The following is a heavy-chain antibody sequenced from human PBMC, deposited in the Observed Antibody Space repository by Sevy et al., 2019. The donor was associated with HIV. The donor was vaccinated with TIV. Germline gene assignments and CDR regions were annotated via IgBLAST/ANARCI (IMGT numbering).Heavy chain of an antibody. D-gene: IGHD6-13*01. Sequence: GGSLRLSCAASGFTFSRYGMHWVRQAPGKGLEWVAVIWYDGSNKYYADSVKGRFTISRDNSKNTLYLQMNSLRAEDTAVYYCARDRDSSSWYEGNWFDPWGQGTLVTVSS. CDR1: GFTFSRYG. J-gene: IGHJ5*02. V-gene: IGHV3-33*01. CDR2: IWYDGSNK. CDR3: ARDRDSSSWYEGNWFDP.